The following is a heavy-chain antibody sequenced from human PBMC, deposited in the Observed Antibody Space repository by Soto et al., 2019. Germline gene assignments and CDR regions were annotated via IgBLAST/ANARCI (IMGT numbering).Heavy chain of an antibody. V-gene: IGHV4-30-4*01. Sequence: PSASLWLTWSVSGGTINSADYYWSWIRQPPGKGLEWIGYIYYSGSTYYNPSLKSRVTISVDTSKNQFSLKLSSVTAADTAVYYCARVRDWFDPWGQGTLVTVSS. CDR1: GGTINSADYY. CDR2: IYYSGST. J-gene: IGHJ5*02. CDR3: ARVRDWFDP.